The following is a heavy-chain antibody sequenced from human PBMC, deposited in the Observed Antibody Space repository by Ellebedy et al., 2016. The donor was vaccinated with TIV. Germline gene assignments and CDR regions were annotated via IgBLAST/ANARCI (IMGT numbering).Heavy chain of an antibody. CDR2: IYYSGST. J-gene: IGHJ3*02. D-gene: IGHD2-2*01. CDR3: ARERGGQYQPYAFDI. V-gene: IGHV4-61*01. Sequence: SETLSLXXTVSGGSVSSGSYYWSWIRQPPGKGLEWIGYIYYSGSTNYNPSLKSRVTISVDTSKNQFSLKLSSVTAADTAVYYCARERGGQYQPYAFDIWGQGTMVTVSS. CDR1: GGSVSSGSYY.